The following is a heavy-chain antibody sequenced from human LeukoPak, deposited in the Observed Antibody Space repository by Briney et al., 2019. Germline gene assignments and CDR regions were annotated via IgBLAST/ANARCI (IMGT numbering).Heavy chain of an antibody. D-gene: IGHD6-19*01. CDR2: IYYSGST. V-gene: IGHV4-59*01. Sequence: PSETLPLTCTVSGGSISSYYWSWIRQPPGKGLEWIGYIYYSGSTNHNPSLKSRVTISVDTSKNQFSLKLSSVTAADTAVYYCAREGPIAVVRKTPYFDYWGQGTLVTVSS. J-gene: IGHJ4*02. CDR3: AREGPIAVVRKTPYFDY. CDR1: GGSISSYY.